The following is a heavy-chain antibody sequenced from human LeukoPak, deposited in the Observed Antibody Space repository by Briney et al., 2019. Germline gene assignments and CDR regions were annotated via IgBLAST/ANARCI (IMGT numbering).Heavy chain of an antibody. CDR1: GYTFTSYG. D-gene: IGHD3-10*01. J-gene: IGHJ6*03. CDR3: ARXGGTXYYYGSGPSYYYYMDV. CDR2: ISAYNGNT. Sequence: RXSVKVXCKASGYTFTSYGISWVRQAPGQGLEWMGWISAYNGNTNYAQKLQGRVTMTTDTSTSTAYMELRSLRYDDTAVYYCARXGGTXYYYGSGPSYYYYMDVWGKGTTVTVSS. V-gene: IGHV1-18*01.